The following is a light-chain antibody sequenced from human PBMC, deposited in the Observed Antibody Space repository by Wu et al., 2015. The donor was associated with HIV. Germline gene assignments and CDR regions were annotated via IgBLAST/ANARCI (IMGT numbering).Light chain of an antibody. J-gene: IGKJ1*01. CDR2: GSA. V-gene: IGKV3-20*01. Sequence: ATLSCRASQSIGASYLAWYQQKPGQAPRLLIYGSATRATGIPDRFSGSGSGTDFTLTISRLEPEDFVVYYCQQYDSSPPTFGQGTKVEIK. CDR3: QQYDSSPPT. CDR1: QSIGASY.